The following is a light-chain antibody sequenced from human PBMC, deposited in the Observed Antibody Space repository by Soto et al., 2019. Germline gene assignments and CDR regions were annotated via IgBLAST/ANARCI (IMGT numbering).Light chain of an antibody. Sequence: QSALTQPASVSGSPGQSITLSCTGTSSDIGVYNFVSWYQQHPRKAPKLIIYELSFRPSGVSNRFSGSKSGNTASLTISGLQAEDEADYYCSSYSSSSTWVFGGGTKLTVL. J-gene: IGLJ3*02. CDR3: SSYSSSSTWV. CDR1: SSDIGVYNF. V-gene: IGLV2-14*01. CDR2: ELS.